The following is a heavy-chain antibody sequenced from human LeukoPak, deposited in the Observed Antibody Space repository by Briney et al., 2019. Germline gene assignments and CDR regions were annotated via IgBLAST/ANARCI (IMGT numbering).Heavy chain of an antibody. CDR2: ISHSGIT. V-gene: IGHV4-30-4*08. CDR3: ARARAYSSSSYYFDY. J-gene: IGHJ4*02. Sequence: SQTLSLTCTVSGGSISSGAYYWSWIRQPPGKGLEWIGYISHSGITYYNPSLKSRVTISLNTSRNQFSLNLSSVSAADTAVFHCARARAYSSSSYYFDYWGQGTLVTVSS. CDR1: GGSISSGAYY. D-gene: IGHD6-13*01.